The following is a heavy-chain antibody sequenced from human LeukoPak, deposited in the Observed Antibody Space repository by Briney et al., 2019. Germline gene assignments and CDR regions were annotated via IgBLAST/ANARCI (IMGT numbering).Heavy chain of an antibody. V-gene: IGHV3-21*01. CDR3: ARGPTGGTTSLNLH. J-gene: IGHJ4*02. Sequence: KSGGSLRLSCAASGFTFSSYAMSWVRQAPGKGLEWVSSISSSSSYIYYADSVKGRFTISRDNAKNSLYLQMNSLRAEDTAVYYCARGPTGGTTSLNLHWGQGTLVTVSS. CDR1: GFTFSSYA. D-gene: IGHD1-7*01. CDR2: ISSSSSYI.